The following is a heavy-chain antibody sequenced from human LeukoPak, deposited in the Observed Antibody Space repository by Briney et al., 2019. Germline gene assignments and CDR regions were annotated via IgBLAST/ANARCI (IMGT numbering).Heavy chain of an antibody. V-gene: IGHV3-20*04. D-gene: IGHD3-22*01. J-gene: IGHJ4*02. CDR1: GFTFDDYG. CDR2: INWNGGST. CDR3: ARGPRVLYYYDSSGYYGYFDY. Sequence: QPGGSLRLSCAASGFTFDDYGMSWVRQAPGKGLEWVSGINWNGGSTGYADSVKGRFTISRDNAKNSLYLQMNSLRAEDTALYYCARGPRVLYYYDSSGYYGYFDYWGQGTLVTVSS.